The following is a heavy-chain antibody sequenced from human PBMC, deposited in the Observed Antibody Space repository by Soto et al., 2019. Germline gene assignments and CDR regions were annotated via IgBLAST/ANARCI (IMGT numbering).Heavy chain of an antibody. V-gene: IGHV1-2*04. CDR1: GYTFTGYY. J-gene: IGHJ4*02. CDR2: INPNSGGT. CDR3: ARGIAVAGGYDFYY. D-gene: IGHD6-19*01. Sequence: ASVKVSCKASGYTFTGYYMHWVRQAPGQGLEWMGWINPNSGGTNYAQKFQGWVTMTRDTSISTAYMELSRLRSDDTAVYYCARGIAVAGGYDFYYWGQGTLVTVSS.